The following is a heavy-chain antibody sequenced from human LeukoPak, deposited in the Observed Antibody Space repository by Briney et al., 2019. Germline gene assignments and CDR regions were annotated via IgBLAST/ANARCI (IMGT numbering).Heavy chain of an antibody. V-gene: IGHV4-39*07. CDR3: AGGSGSPSLMDV. CDR1: GGSISTSSYY. Sequence: KTSETLSLACTVSGGSISTSSYYWGWIRQPPGKGLECIGNIYYSGSTYYNPSLKSRVTISVDTSKNQFSLKLSSVTAADTAVYYCAGGSGSPSLMDVWGKGTTVTVSS. CDR2: IYYSGST. J-gene: IGHJ6*04. D-gene: IGHD3-10*01.